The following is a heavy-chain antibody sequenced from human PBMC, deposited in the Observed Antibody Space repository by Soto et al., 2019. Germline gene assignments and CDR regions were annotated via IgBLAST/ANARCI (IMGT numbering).Heavy chain of an antibody. D-gene: IGHD4-4*01. Sequence: QVQLQESGPGLVRPSQALSLTCSVSGVSIDSAPFYWAWVRQRPGKGLEWIGYIYYTGTTYYNPSLESRISMSMDTPNNQFSLEVMSVTAADTAVYYCAREAFYSNYPRDWLDPWGQGTLVTVS. CDR1: GVSIDSAPFY. V-gene: IGHV4-31*03. J-gene: IGHJ5*02. CDR2: IYYTGTT. CDR3: AREAFYSNYPRDWLDP.